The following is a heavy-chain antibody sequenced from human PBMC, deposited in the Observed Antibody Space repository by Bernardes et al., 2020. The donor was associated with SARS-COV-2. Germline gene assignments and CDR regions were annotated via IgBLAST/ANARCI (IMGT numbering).Heavy chain of an antibody. J-gene: IGHJ4*02. V-gene: IGHV1-18*04. CDR3: AGGDDSSALDY. D-gene: IGHD6-6*01. CDR1: GYTFTTYG. CDR2: ISAYSGNT. Sequence: ASVKVSCKASGYTFTTYGINWVRQAPGQGLEWMGAISAYSGNTNYAQNLRGRVTMTTDTSTSTAYMELRRLRSEDTAVYFCAGGDDSSALDYWGQGTLVTVSS.